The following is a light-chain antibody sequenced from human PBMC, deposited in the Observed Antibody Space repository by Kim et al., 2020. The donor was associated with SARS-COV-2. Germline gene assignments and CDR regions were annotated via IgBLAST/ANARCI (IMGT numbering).Light chain of an antibody. CDR2: DVS. V-gene: IGLV2-14*03. J-gene: IGLJ3*02. CDR1: SSDVVGYNY. Sequence: GQSITISCTGTSSDVVGYNYVSWYQQHPGKATKLMIYDVSNRPSGVSNRFSGSKSGNTASLTISGLQAEDEADYYCSSYTSSSTLVFGGGTQLTVL. CDR3: SSYTSSSTLV.